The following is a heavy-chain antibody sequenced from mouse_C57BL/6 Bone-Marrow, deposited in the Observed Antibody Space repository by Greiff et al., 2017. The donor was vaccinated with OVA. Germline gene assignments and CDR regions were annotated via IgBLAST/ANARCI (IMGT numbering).Heavy chain of an antibody. CDR2: INPNNGGT. CDR3: ARSHGNNWFAY. J-gene: IGHJ3*01. V-gene: IGHV1-18*01. Sequence: VQLKESGPELVKPGASVKIPCKASGYTFTDYNMDWVKQSHGKSLEWIGDINPNNGGTIYNQKFKGKATLTVDKSSSTAYMELRSLTSEDTAVYYCARSHGNNWFAYWGQGTLVTVSA. CDR1: GYTFTDYN.